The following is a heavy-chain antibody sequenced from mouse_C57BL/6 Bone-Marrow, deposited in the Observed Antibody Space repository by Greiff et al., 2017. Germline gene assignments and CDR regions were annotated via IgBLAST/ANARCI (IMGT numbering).Heavy chain of an antibody. CDR3: ARLEITTELATDY. J-gene: IGHJ2*01. V-gene: IGHV1-72*01. Sequence: VQLQQPGAELVKPGASVKLSCKASGYTFTSYWMHWVKQRPGRGLEWIGRIDPTSGGTKYNEKFKSKATLTVDKPSSTAYMQLSSLTSEDSAVYCGARLEITTELATDYWGQGTTLTVSS. CDR1: GYTFTSYW. CDR2: IDPTSGGT. D-gene: IGHD1-1*01.